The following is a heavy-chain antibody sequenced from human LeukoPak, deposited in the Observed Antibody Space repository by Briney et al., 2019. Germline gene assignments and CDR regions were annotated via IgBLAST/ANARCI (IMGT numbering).Heavy chain of an antibody. Sequence: GGFLRLSCAASGFSFSNYGMHWVRQAPGKGLEWVAFIRYDGTSKDYADSGKGRFTISRDNSKNTMYLQMNSLRPEDTAVYYCAKDVNWKQGFDYWGQGTLVTVSS. CDR1: GFSFSNYG. D-gene: IGHD1-1*01. J-gene: IGHJ4*02. CDR3: AKDVNWKQGFDY. V-gene: IGHV3-30*02. CDR2: IRYDGTSK.